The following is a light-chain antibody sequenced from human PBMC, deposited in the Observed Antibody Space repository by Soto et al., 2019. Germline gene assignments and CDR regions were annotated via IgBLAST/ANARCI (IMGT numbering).Light chain of an antibody. Sequence: QSVLTQPASVSGSPGQSITISCTGTSSDVGGYKFVSWYQQLPGKAPKLMIYEVSNRPSGVSNRFSGSKSGNTASLTISGLQAEDEADYYCSSYTRRTTRVFGGGTKVTVL. CDR3: SSYTRRTTRV. CDR1: SSDVGGYKF. J-gene: IGLJ3*02. CDR2: EVS. V-gene: IGLV2-14*01.